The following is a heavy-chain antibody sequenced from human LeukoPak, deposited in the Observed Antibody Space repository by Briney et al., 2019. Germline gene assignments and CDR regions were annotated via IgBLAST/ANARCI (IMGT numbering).Heavy chain of an antibody. J-gene: IGHJ6*03. CDR1: GFTFSKYW. V-gene: IGHV3-7*01. CDR2: IKEDGSEK. CDR3: ARQKAVVVVAATPDEDYGDYVDYYYYMDV. D-gene: IGHD2-15*01. Sequence: GGSLRLSCAASGFTFSKYWMSWVRQAPGKGLEWVANIKEDGSEKYYVDSVKGRLTISRDNAKNSLSLQIKSLRAENTAVYYCARQKAVVVVAATPDEDYGDYVDYYYYMDVWGKGTTVTVSS.